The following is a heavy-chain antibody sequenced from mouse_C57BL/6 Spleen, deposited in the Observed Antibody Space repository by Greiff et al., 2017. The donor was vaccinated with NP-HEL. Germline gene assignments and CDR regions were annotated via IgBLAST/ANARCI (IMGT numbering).Heavy chain of an antibody. CDR3: ARSPSHYFDY. Sequence: QVQLKESGAELVKPGASVKISCKASGYAFSSYWMNWVKQRPGKGLEWIGQIYPGDGDTNYNGKFKGKATLTADKSSSTAYMQLSSLTSEDSAVYFCARSPSHYFDYWGQGTTLTVSS. J-gene: IGHJ2*01. CDR1: GYAFSSYW. V-gene: IGHV1-80*01. CDR2: IYPGDGDT.